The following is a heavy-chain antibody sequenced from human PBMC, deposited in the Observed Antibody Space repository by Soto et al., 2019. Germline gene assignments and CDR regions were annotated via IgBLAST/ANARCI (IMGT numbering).Heavy chain of an antibody. J-gene: IGHJ4*02. CDR3: AREGDGYNPQGFDY. CDR1: GGTFSSYA. D-gene: IGHD5-12*01. CDR2: IIPIFGTA. Sequence: SVKVSCKASGGTFSSYAISWVRQAPGQGLEWMGGIIPIFGTANYAQKFQGRVTITADESTSTAYMELSSLRSEDTAVYYCAREGDGYNPQGFDYWGQGTLVTVSS. V-gene: IGHV1-69*13.